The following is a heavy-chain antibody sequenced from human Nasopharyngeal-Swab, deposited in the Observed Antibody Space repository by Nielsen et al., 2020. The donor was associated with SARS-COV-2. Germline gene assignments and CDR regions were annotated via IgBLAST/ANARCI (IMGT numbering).Heavy chain of an antibody. J-gene: IGHJ6*02. Sequence: WIRQPPGKGLEWVSYISSSGSTIYYADSVKGRFTISRDNAENSLYLQMNSLRAEDTAVYYCARAGNFWSGYYRSYYYGMDVWGQGTTVTVSS. V-gene: IGHV3-11*01. CDR2: ISSSGSTI. D-gene: IGHD3-3*01. CDR3: ARAGNFWSGYYRSYYYGMDV.